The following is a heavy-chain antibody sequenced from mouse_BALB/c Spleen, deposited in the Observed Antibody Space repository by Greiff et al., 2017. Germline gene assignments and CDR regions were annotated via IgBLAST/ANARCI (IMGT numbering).Heavy chain of an antibody. CDR3: ARRPARATFYAMDY. CDR2: ILTGSGST. CDR1: GYTFSSYW. J-gene: IGHJ4*01. V-gene: IGHV1-9*01. Sequence: VKLQQSGAELMKPGASVKISCKATGYTFSSYWIEWVKQRPGHGLEWIGEILTGSGSTNYNEKFKGKATFTADTSSNTAYMQLSSLTSEDSAVYDGARRPARATFYAMDYWGQGTSVTVSS. D-gene: IGHD3-1*01.